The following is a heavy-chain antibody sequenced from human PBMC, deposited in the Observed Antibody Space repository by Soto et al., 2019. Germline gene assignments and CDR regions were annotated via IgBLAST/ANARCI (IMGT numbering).Heavy chain of an antibody. D-gene: IGHD3-22*01. CDR2: VSRSVVST. J-gene: IGHJ2*01. V-gene: IGHV3-23*01. CDR3: AKSYGCSGFRYWYFEL. CDR1: GFTFSSYA. Sequence: GSLRLSCASSGFTFSSYAMNCVRQAFSQGPACVSSVSRSVVSTYFVDSVKGRFTISRDNSKSTLYLQMHSLKTEVTAVYYRAKSYGCSGFRYWYFELCRRGTLVTVSS.